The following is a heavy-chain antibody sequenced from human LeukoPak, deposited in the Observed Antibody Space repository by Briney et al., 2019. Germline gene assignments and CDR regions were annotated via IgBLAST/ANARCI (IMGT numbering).Heavy chain of an antibody. CDR3: ARRNYYDSSGYQYYFDY. D-gene: IGHD3-22*01. CDR2: IYYSGST. CDR1: GGPISSGDYY. Sequence: SETLSLTCTVSGGPISSGDYYWSWIRQPPGKGLEWIGYIYYSGSTYYNPSLKSRVTISVDTSKNQFSLKLSSVTAADTAVFYCARRNYYDSSGYQYYFDYWGQGTLVTVSS. V-gene: IGHV4-30-4*01. J-gene: IGHJ4*02.